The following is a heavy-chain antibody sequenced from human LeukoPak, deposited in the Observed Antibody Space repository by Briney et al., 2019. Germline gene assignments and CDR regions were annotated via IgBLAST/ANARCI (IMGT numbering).Heavy chain of an antibody. CDR1: GGPISSYY. D-gene: IGHD4-17*01. CDR3: ARAGDYGDYYRRYWFDP. Sequence: PSETLSLTCTVSGGPISSYYWSWIRQPPGKGLEWIGYIYYSGSTNYNPSLKSRVTISVDTSKNQFSLKLSSVTAADTAVYYCARAGDYGDYYRRYWFDPWGQGTLVTVSS. CDR2: IYYSGST. V-gene: IGHV4-59*01. J-gene: IGHJ5*02.